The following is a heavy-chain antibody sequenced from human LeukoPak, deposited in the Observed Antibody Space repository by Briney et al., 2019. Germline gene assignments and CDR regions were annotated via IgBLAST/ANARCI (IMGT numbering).Heavy chain of an antibody. Sequence: GGSLRLSCAASGFTFSKYWMLWVRQAPGKGLESVSRINTDGTVTTYADSVKGRFTVSRDNADNTMFLQMHSVRDEDTAVYYCATKQWLAPPPDSWGQGTPVTVSS. CDR3: ATKQWLAPPPDS. D-gene: IGHD6-19*01. CDR1: GFTFSKYW. CDR2: INTDGTVT. J-gene: IGHJ4*02. V-gene: IGHV3-74*01.